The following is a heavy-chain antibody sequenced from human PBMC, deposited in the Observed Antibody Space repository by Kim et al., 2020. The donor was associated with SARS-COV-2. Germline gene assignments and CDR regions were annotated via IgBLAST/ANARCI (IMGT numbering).Heavy chain of an antibody. Sequence: SETLSLTCTVYGGSFSGYYWSWIRQPPGKGLEWIGEINHSGSTNYNPSLKSRVTISVDTSKNQFSLKLSSVTAADTAVYYCARALNGYQLLSIDQRRWFDPWGQGTLVTVSS. CDR1: GGSFSGYY. J-gene: IGHJ5*02. CDR3: ARALNGYQLLSIDQRRWFDP. CDR2: INHSGST. V-gene: IGHV4-34*01. D-gene: IGHD2-2*01.